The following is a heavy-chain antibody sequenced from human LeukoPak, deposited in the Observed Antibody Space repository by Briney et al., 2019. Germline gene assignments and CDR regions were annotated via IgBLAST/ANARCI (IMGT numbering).Heavy chain of an antibody. J-gene: IGHJ6*03. D-gene: IGHD3-22*01. CDR1: GGTFSSYA. V-gene: IGHV1-69*05. Sequence: SVKVSCKASGGTFSSYAISWVRQAPGQGLEWMGGIIPIFGTANYAQKFQGRVTITTDESTSTAYMELSSLRSEDTAVYYCARGYYDTAAGRGYYYYYMDVWGKGTTVTVSS. CDR3: ARGYYDTAAGRGYYYYYMDV. CDR2: IIPIFGTA.